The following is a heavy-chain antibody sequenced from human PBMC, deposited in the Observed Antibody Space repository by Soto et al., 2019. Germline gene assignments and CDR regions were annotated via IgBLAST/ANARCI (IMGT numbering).Heavy chain of an antibody. CDR3: AKDHFKGDGVFDGFDV. J-gene: IGHJ3*01. V-gene: IGHV3-23*01. CDR2: IGSSDI. Sequence: PGGSLRLSCAGAGVTFNIRAMSWVRRAPWKWLEWVSTIGSSDIYYADSVKGRFTISRDNSKNILFLQMNSLRADDTAVYYCAKDHFKGDGVFDGFDVWGQGTMVTVS. CDR1: GVTFNIRA. D-gene: IGHD2-8*01.